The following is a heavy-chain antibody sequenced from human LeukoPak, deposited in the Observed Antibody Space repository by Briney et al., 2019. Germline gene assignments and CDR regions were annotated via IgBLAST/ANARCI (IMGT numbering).Heavy chain of an antibody. CDR3: AKPPSGWTGNYYYGMDV. V-gene: IGHV3-30*18. CDR2: ISYDGSNK. CDR1: GFTFSSYG. J-gene: IGHJ6*02. D-gene: IGHD6-19*01. Sequence: GGSLRLSCAASGFTFSSYGMHWVRQAPGKGLEWVAVISYDGSNKYYADSVKGRFTISRDNSKNTLYLQMNGLRAEDTAVYYCAKPPSGWTGNYYYGMDVWGQGTTVTVSS.